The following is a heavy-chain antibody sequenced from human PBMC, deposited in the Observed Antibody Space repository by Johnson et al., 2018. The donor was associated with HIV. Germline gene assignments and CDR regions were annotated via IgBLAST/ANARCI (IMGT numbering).Heavy chain of an antibody. CDR2: ISWNSNSI. CDR1: GFTFDDFA. J-gene: IGHJ3*02. V-gene: IGHV3-9*01. Sequence: VLLVESGGGLVQPGRSLRLSCAASGFTFDDFAMHWVRQAPGKGLEWVAGISWNSNSIGYADSVTGRFTISRDNAKNSLYLQMNSLRAEDTALYYCAKDLLGGNKGFDAFDIWGQGTMVTVSS. CDR3: AKDLLGGNKGFDAFDI. D-gene: IGHD4-23*01.